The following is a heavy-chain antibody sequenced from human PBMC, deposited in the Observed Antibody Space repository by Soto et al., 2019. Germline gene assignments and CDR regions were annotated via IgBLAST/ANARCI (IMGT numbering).Heavy chain of an antibody. CDR3: ARFIVRFGELLWWFDP. J-gene: IGHJ5*02. CDR1: GYTFTSYA. D-gene: IGHD3-10*01. CDR2: INAGNGNT. V-gene: IGHV1-3*01. Sequence: ASVKVSCKASGYTFTSYAMHWVRQAPGQRLEWMGWINAGNGNTKYAQKLQGRVTMTTDTSTSTAYMELRSLRSDDTAVYYCARFIVRFGELLWWFDPWGQGTLVTVSS.